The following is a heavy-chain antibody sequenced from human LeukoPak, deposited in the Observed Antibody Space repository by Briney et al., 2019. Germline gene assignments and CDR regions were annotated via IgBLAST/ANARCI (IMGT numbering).Heavy chain of an antibody. CDR1: GGSISSRSYY. CDR2: IYYSGST. D-gene: IGHD2-21*02. CDR3: ARHVPSALRVVVVTSDWYFDL. Sequence: PSETLSLTCTVSGGSISSRSYYWGWLRQPPGKGLEGIGSIYYSGSTYDKPSLKSRVAMSVDTSKNQFSLKLTSVTAADTAVYYCARHVPSALRVVVVTSDWYFDLWGRGTLVTVAS. J-gene: IGHJ2*01. V-gene: IGHV4-39*01.